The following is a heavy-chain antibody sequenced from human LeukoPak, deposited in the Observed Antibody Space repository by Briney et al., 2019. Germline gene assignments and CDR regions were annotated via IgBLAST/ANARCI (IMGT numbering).Heavy chain of an antibody. CDR3: ARSRWLQLHYFDY. D-gene: IGHD1-1*01. J-gene: IGHJ4*02. CDR1: GGSFSGYY. V-gene: IGHV4-34*01. CDR2: INHSGST. Sequence: ASETLSLTCAVYGGSFSGYYWSWIRQPPGKGLEWIGEINHSGSTNYNPSLKSRVTISVGTSKNQFSLKLSSVTAADTAVYYCARSRWLQLHYFDYWGQGTLVTVSS.